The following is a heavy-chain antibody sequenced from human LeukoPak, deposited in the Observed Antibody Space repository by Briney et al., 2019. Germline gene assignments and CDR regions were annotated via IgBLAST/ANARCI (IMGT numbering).Heavy chain of an antibody. D-gene: IGHD3-10*01. CDR2: ISSSGSTI. Sequence: GGSLRLSCAASGFTFSSYEMNWVRQAPGKRLEWVSYISSSGSTIYYADSVKGRFTISRDNAKNSLYLQMNSLRAEDTAVYYCARDGILWFGELLSAYYGMDVWGQGTTVTVSS. V-gene: IGHV3-48*03. CDR1: GFTFSSYE. CDR3: ARDGILWFGELLSAYYGMDV. J-gene: IGHJ6*02.